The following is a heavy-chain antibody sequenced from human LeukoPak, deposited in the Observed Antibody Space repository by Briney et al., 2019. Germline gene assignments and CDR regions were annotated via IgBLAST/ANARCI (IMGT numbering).Heavy chain of an antibody. D-gene: IGHD3-22*01. CDR3: AKLCQAGGYSQDPYYGMDV. Sequence: GGSLRLSCAASGFTFDDYAMHWVRQAPGKDLEWVSGISWNSGSIGYADSVKGRFTISRDNAKNSLYLQMNSLRAEDTALYYCAKLCQAGGYSQDPYYGMDVWGQGTTVTVSS. CDR2: ISWNSGSI. V-gene: IGHV3-9*01. J-gene: IGHJ6*02. CDR1: GFTFDDYA.